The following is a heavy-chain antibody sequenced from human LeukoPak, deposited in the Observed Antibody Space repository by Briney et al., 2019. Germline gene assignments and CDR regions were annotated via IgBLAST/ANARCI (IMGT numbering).Heavy chain of an antibody. CDR1: GYTFTDSF. CDR2: MNAKSGVT. CDR3: ARDLASTSNWEFDY. Sequence: ASVKVSCKASGYTFTDSFIHWVRQAPGQGPEWMGRMNAKSGVTMYAQTLQDRVTMTRDTSISSAYMELSRLTSDDTALYYCARDLASTSNWEFDYWGPGTLVTVSS. J-gene: IGHJ4*02. D-gene: IGHD7-27*01. V-gene: IGHV1-2*06.